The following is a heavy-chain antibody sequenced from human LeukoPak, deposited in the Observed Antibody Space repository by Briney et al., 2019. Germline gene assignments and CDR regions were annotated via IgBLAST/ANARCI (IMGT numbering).Heavy chain of an antibody. V-gene: IGHV5-51*01. J-gene: IGHJ4*01. CDR1: GYRFTSYW. Sequence: GESLKISCKGSGYRFTSYWIGWVRQMPGKGLEWMGIIYPGDSETRYSPSSQGQVTISADKFISTAYLQWNSLKASDTAMYYCARQGIAVAGIDYWGQGTLLTVSS. D-gene: IGHD6-19*01. CDR2: IYPGDSET. CDR3: ARQGIAVAGIDY.